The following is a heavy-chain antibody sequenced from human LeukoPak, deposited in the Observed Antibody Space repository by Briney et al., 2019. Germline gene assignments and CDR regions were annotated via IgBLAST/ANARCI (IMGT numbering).Heavy chain of an antibody. CDR1: GYTFTGYY. CDR2: IHPNSGGT. J-gene: IGHJ4*02. D-gene: IGHD3-22*01. Sequence: ASVKVSCTASGYTFTGYYMHWVRQAPGQGLEWMGWIHPNSGGTKYAQRFQGRVTVTRDTSISTVYMELSRLRSDDTAVYYCARWGKYYYDSSGYYYWGQGTLVTVSS. CDR3: ARWGKYYYDSSGYYY. V-gene: IGHV1-2*02.